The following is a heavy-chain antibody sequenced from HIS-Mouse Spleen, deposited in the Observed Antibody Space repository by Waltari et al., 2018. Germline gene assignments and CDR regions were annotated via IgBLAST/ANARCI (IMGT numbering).Heavy chain of an antibody. Sequence: QVQLVQSGAEVKKPGASVKVSCRASGYTITSDDINWVRQATGQGLEWMGWMNPNSGNTGYAQKFQGRVTMTRNTSISTAYMELSSLRSEDTAVYYCARGHDYSNYFDYWGQGTLVTVSS. CDR1: GYTITSDD. CDR3: ARGHDYSNYFDY. V-gene: IGHV1-8*01. J-gene: IGHJ4*02. CDR2: MNPNSGNT. D-gene: IGHD4-4*01.